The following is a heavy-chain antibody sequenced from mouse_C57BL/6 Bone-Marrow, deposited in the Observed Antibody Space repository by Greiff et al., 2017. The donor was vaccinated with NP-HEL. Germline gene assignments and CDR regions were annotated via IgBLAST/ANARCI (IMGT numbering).Heavy chain of an antibody. J-gene: IGHJ2*01. CDR2: ISSGGDYI. CDR3: TRDRQPYYFDY. V-gene: IGHV5-9-1*02. Sequence: EVKLMESGEGLVKPGGSLKLSCAASGFTFSSYAMSWVRQTPEKRLEWVAYISSGGDYIYYADTVKGRFTISRDNARNTLYLQMSSLKSEDTAMYYCTRDRQPYYFDYWGQGTTLTVSS. CDR1: GFTFSSYA. D-gene: IGHD6-1*01.